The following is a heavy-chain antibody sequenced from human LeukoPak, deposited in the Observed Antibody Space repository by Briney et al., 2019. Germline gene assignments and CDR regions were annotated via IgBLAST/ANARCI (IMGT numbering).Heavy chain of an antibody. CDR3: ARPHGDSYCGGDRYYY. CDR1: GGTFSSYA. V-gene: IGHV1-69*01. CDR2: IIPIFGTA. Sequence: SVKVSCKASGGTFSSYAISWVRQAPGQGLEWMGGIIPIFGTANYAQKFQGRVTITADESTSTAYMELSSLRSEDTAVYYCARPHGDSYCGGDRYYYWGQGTLVTVSS. J-gene: IGHJ4*02. D-gene: IGHD2-21*01.